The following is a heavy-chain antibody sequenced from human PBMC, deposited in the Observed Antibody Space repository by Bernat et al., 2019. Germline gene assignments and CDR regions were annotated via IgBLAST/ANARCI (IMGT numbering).Heavy chain of an antibody. V-gene: IGHV3-48*01. J-gene: IGHJ6*02. CDR3: ARDLAAAGTPYGMDV. D-gene: IGHD6-13*01. CDR2: ISSSSSTI. Sequence: EVQLVESGGGLVQPGGSLRLSCAASGFTFSSYSTNWVRQAPGKGLEWVSYISSSSSTIYYADSVKGRFTISRDNAKNSLYLQMNSLRAEDTAVYYCARDLAAAGTPYGMDVWGQGTTVTVSS. CDR1: GFTFSSYS.